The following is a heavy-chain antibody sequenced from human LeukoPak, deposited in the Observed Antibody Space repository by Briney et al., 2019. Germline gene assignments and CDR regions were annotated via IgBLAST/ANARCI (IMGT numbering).Heavy chain of an antibody. Sequence: SETLSLTCAVYGGSFSSYYWSWIRQPPGKGLEWIGGINHSGSTNYNPSLKSRVTISVDTSKNQFSLKLSSVTAADTAVYYCARSSYSSGWQSKTAEYFQHWGQGTLVTVSS. CDR2: INHSGST. CDR1: GGSFSSYY. CDR3: ARSSYSSGWQSKTAEYFQH. V-gene: IGHV4-34*01. D-gene: IGHD6-19*01. J-gene: IGHJ1*01.